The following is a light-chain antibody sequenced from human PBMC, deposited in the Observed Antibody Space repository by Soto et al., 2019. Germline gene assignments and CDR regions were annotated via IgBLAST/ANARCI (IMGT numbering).Light chain of an antibody. J-gene: IGLJ3*02. Sequence: QSVLTQPPSVSAAPGQKVTTSCSGSSSNIGNNYVSWYQQLPGTAPKLLIYDNNKRPSGIPDRFSGSKSGTSATLGITGLQTGDEADYYCGTWDSSLSALWVFGGGTKLTVL. CDR3: GTWDSSLSALWV. CDR2: DNN. CDR1: SSNIGNNY. V-gene: IGLV1-51*01.